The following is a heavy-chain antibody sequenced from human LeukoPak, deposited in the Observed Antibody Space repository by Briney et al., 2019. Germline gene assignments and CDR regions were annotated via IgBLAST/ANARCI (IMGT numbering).Heavy chain of an antibody. CDR3: AKENYCDGSGSFFVDY. Sequence: GGSLRLSCAASGFTFSSYGMHWVRQAPGKGLEWVAFIRYDGSNKYYADSVKGRFTISRDNSKNTLYLQMNSLRAEDTAVYYCAKENYCDGSGSFFVDYWGQGTLVTVSS. V-gene: IGHV3-30*02. J-gene: IGHJ4*02. D-gene: IGHD3-10*01. CDR2: IRYDGSNK. CDR1: GFTFSSYG.